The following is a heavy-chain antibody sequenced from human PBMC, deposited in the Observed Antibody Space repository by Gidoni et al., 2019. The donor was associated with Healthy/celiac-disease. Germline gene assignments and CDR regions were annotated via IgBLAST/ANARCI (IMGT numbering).Heavy chain of an antibody. J-gene: IGHJ4*02. CDR2: IWYDGSNK. Sequence: QVQLVESGGGVVQPGRSLRLSCAASGFPFRSYGMHWVRQAPGKGLEWVAVIWYDGSNKYYADSVKGRFTISRDNSKNTLYLQMNSLRAEDTAVYYCARAMPRWGGDYVWATDYWGQGTLVTVSS. V-gene: IGHV3-33*01. D-gene: IGHD3-16*01. CDR3: ARAMPRWGGDYVWATDY. CDR1: GFPFRSYG.